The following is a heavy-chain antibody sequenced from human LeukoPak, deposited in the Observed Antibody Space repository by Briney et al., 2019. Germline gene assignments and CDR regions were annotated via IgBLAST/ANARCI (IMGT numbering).Heavy chain of an antibody. CDR3: ARDLSDRNWDNWFDP. D-gene: IGHD1-14*01. CDR1: GGTFSSYA. Sequence: SVKVSCKASGGTFSSYANSWVRQAPGQGLEWMGGIIPIFGTANYAQKFQGRVTITADESTSTAYMELSSLRSEDTAVYYCARDLSDRNWDNWFDPWGQGTLVTVSS. V-gene: IGHV1-69*13. J-gene: IGHJ5*02. CDR2: IIPIFGTA.